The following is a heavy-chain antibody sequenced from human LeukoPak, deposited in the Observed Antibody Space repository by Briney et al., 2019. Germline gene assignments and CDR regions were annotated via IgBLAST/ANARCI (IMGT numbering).Heavy chain of an antibody. CDR3: ARDHYDTSGYSNGMDV. J-gene: IGHJ6*02. D-gene: IGHD3-22*01. Sequence: SETLSLTCTVSGGSISYYYWSWIRQPPGKGLEWIGYIYYSGSTYNNPSLRSRVTISVGTSKNQFSLKLSSVTAADTAVYYCARDHYDTSGYSNGMDVWGQGTTVTVSS. CDR1: GGSISYYY. CDR2: IYYSGST. V-gene: IGHV4-59*12.